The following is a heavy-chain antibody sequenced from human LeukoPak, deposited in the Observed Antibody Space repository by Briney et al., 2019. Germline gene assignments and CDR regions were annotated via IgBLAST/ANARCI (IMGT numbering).Heavy chain of an antibody. CDR2: ISDSGTGT. Sequence: GGSLRLSCAASGFPFSTSAMSWVRQAPGRGLGWVSTISDSGTGTYYADSVKGRLTMSRDNCKNTLFLQMNSLRAEDTAVYYCAKGAAAEGSVWYLNWFDPWGQGTLVTVSS. D-gene: IGHD6-19*01. V-gene: IGHV3-23*01. CDR1: GFPFSTSA. CDR3: AKGAAAEGSVWYLNWFDP. J-gene: IGHJ5*02.